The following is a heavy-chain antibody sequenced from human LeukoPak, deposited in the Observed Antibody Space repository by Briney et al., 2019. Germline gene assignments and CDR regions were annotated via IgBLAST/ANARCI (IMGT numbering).Heavy chain of an antibody. V-gene: IGHV4-34*01. CDR2: INHSGST. D-gene: IGHD3-16*02. CDR1: GGSFSGYY. Sequence: SETLSLTCAVYGGSFSGYYWSWIRQPPGKGLEWIGEINHSGSTNYNPSLKSRVTISVDTSKNQLSLKLSSVTAADTAVYYCARAYYDYVWGSYRENPEGYYFDYWGQGTLVTVSS. J-gene: IGHJ4*02. CDR3: ARAYYDYVWGSYRENPEGYYFDY.